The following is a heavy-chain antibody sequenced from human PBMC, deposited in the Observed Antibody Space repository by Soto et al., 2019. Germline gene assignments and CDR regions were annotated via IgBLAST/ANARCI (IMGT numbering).Heavy chain of an antibody. V-gene: IGHV4-30-4*01. CDR2: IYYSGST. CDR3: ARYCSSTSCYTQSLDY. D-gene: IGHD2-2*02. J-gene: IGHJ4*02. CDR1: GGSISSGDYY. Sequence: PSETLSLTCTVSGGSISSGDYYWSWIRQPPGKGLEWIGYIYYSGSTYYNPSLKSRVTISVDTSKNQFSLKLSSVTAADTAVYYCARYCSSTSCYTQSLDYWGQGTLVTVSS.